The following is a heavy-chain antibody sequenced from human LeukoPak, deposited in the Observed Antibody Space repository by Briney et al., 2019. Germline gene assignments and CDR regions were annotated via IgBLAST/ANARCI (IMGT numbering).Heavy chain of an antibody. Sequence: SETLSLTCTVSGGSISSYYWSWIRQPAGKGLEWIGRIYTSGSTNYNPSLKSRATMSVDTSKNQFSLKLSSVTAADTAVYYCARGGQYQLLYGVFYDYWGQGTLVTVSS. CDR3: ARGGQYQLLYGVFYDY. D-gene: IGHD2-2*02. CDR2: IYTSGST. CDR1: GGSISSYY. V-gene: IGHV4-4*07. J-gene: IGHJ4*02.